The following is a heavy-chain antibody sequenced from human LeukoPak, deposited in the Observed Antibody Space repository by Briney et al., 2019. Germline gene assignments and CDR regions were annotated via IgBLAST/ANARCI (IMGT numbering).Heavy chain of an antibody. CDR1: SCTISGYY. CDR2: IHYTGGA. D-gene: IGHD1-26*01. V-gene: IGHV4-59*01. CDR3: ARGGVGSPNWFDP. Sequence: SETLSLTCSVSSCTISGYYWSWIRQPPGKGLEWIAYIHYTGGAKYNASLKNRVTMSVDTPKNQFSLRLNSVTAADTAVYYCARGGVGSPNWFDPWGPGTMVTVSS. J-gene: IGHJ5*02.